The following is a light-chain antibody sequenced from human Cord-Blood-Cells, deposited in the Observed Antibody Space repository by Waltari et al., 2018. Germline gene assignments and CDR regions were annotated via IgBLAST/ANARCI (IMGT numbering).Light chain of an antibody. J-gene: IGLJ2*01. V-gene: IGLV2-8*01. Sequence: QSALTQPPSASGSPGQSVTISCTGTSSDVGGSNYVSWYQQHPGKAPKPMIYEVSKRPSGVPDRFSGSKSGNTASLTVSGLQAEDEADYYCSSYAGSNKVFGAGTKLTVL. CDR3: SSYAGSNKV. CDR2: EVS. CDR1: SSDVGGSNY.